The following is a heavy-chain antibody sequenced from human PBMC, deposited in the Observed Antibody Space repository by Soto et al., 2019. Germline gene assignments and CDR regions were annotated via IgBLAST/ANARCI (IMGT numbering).Heavy chain of an antibody. V-gene: IGHV3-30*18. CDR2: ISYDGSNK. D-gene: IGHD3-22*01. CDR1: GFTFSSYG. Sequence: GGSLRLSCAASGFTFSSYGMHWVRQAPGKGLEWVAVISYDGSNKYYADSVKGRFTISRDNSKNTLYLQMNSLRAEDTAVYYCAKDRVYYDSSGLGDYWGQGTLVTVSS. J-gene: IGHJ4*02. CDR3: AKDRVYYDSSGLGDY.